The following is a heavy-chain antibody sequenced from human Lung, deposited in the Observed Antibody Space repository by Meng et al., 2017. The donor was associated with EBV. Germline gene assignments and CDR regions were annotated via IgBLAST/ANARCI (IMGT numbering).Heavy chain of an antibody. CDR2: IDPNTGNT. CDR1: GYTFTSYA. Sequence: QVDLVQSGAELKRTGASVKASCRPSGYTFTSYANNWVRQAPGQGPDWMGWIDPNTGNTTYDQGFTGRFVFSLDTSVSTAYLQINSLRADDTAVYYCARDSPLDGYSLLDYWGQGTLVTVSS. V-gene: IGHV7-4-1*02. J-gene: IGHJ4*02. D-gene: IGHD5-24*01. CDR3: ARDSPLDGYSLLDY.